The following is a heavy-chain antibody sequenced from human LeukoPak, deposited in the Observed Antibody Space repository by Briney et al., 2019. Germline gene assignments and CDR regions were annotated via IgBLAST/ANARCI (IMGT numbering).Heavy chain of an antibody. J-gene: IGHJ4*02. CDR3: ARAYYDSSGSPIFDY. Sequence: SETLSLTCTVSGGSIRSGDYYWSWIRQPPGKGLEWIGYIYYSGSTYYDPSLKSRVTISVDTSKNQFSLKLSSVTAADTAVYYCARAYYDSSGSPIFDYWGQGTLVTVSS. CDR2: IYYSGST. V-gene: IGHV4-30-4*08. CDR1: GGSIRSGDYY. D-gene: IGHD3-22*01.